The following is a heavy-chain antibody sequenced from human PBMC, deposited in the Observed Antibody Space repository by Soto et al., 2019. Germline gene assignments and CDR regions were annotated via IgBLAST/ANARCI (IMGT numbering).Heavy chain of an antibody. CDR2: INPSGGST. Sequence: ASVKVSCKASGYTFTNYYMHWVRQAPGQGLEWMGIINPSGGSTSYAQKFQGRVTMTRDTSTSTVYMELSSLRSEDTAMYYCARDMLRYYYDSSRPYWGFDYGG. CDR1: GYTFTNYY. V-gene: IGHV1-46*01. J-gene: IGHJ4*01. D-gene: IGHD3-22*01. CDR3: ARDMLRYYYDSSRPYWGFDY.